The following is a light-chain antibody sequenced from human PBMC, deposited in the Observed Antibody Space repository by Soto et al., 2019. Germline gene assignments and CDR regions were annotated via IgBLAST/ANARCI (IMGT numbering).Light chain of an antibody. J-gene: IGKJ4*01. CDR3: QQRTNWQLT. V-gene: IGKV3-11*01. CDR1: QSVGKY. CDR2: DVS. Sequence: EIVLTQSPATLSLSPGERATLSCRASQSVGKYLAWYQQRPGQAPRLLMFDVSYRATGTPARFSGSGSGTDFTITISSLEPEDFAVYYCQQRTNWQLTFGGGTRVEIK.